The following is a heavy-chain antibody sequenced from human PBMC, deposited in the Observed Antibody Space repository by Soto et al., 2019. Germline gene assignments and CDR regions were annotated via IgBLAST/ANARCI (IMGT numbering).Heavy chain of an antibody. CDR3: AADLSDILTGYPYYYYGMDV. Sequence: ASVKVSCKASGFTFTSSAVQWVRQARGQRLEWIGWIVVGSGNTNYAQKFQERVTITRDMSTSTAYMELSSLRSEDTAVYYCAADLSDILTGYPYYYYGMDVWGQGTTVTVSS. CDR2: IVVGSGNT. CDR1: GFTFTSSA. V-gene: IGHV1-58*01. D-gene: IGHD3-9*01. J-gene: IGHJ6*02.